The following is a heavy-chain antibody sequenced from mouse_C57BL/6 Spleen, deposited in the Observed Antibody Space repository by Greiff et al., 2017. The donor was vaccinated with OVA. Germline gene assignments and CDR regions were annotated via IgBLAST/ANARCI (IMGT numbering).Heavy chain of an antibody. Sequence: VQLQQSGAELARPGASVKLSCKASGYTFTSYGISWVKQRTGQGLEWIGEIYPRSGNTYYNEKFEGKATLTADKSSSTAYMELRSLTSEDSAVYFCARGPLPGNYWGQGTTLTVSS. D-gene: IGHD4-1*01. CDR3: ARGPLPGNY. J-gene: IGHJ2*01. CDR2: IYPRSGNT. CDR1: GYTFTSYG. V-gene: IGHV1-81*01.